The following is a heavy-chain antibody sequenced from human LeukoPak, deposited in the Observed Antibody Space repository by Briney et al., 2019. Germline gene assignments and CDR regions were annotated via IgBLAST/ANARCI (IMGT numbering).Heavy chain of an antibody. CDR2: ISYDGSNK. Sequence: PGRSLRLSCAASGFTFSSYAMHWVRQAPGKGLEWVAVISYDGSNKYYADSVKGRFTISRDNSKNTLYLQMNSLRAEDTAVYYCARDLEPGYSSLGAAYFDYWGQGTLVTVSS. V-gene: IGHV3-30-3*01. CDR3: ARDLEPGYSSLGAAYFDY. J-gene: IGHJ4*02. D-gene: IGHD6-13*01. CDR1: GFTFSSYA.